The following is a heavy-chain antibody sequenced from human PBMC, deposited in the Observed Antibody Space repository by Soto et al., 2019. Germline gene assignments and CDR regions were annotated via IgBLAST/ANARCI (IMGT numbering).Heavy chain of an antibody. J-gene: IGHJ3*02. D-gene: IGHD3-10*01. CDR1: GFSFSIYA. CDR3: AKPYYYGSGTGPDAFDI. Sequence: EVQLLESGGGLVQPGGSLRLCCAASGFSFSIYAMTWVRQAPGKGLEWVSTFSGSGDGSYYADSVKGRFTISRDNSRNTLYLQMNSLRAEDTALYYCAKPYYYGSGTGPDAFDIWGLGTMLTVSS. V-gene: IGHV3-23*01. CDR2: FSGSGDGS.